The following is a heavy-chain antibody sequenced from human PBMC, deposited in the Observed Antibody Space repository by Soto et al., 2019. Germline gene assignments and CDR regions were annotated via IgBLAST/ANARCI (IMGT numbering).Heavy chain of an antibody. CDR2: ISGSGGST. V-gene: IGHV3-23*01. CDR1: GFTFSSYA. J-gene: IGHJ4*02. Sequence: GGSLRLSCAASGFTFSSYAMSWVRQAPGKGLEWVSAISGSGGSTYYADSVKGRFTISRDNSKNTLYLQMNSLRAEDTAVYYCAKKPHYYDSSGYYHMLDYWGQGTLVTVSS. D-gene: IGHD3-22*01. CDR3: AKKPHYYDSSGYYHMLDY.